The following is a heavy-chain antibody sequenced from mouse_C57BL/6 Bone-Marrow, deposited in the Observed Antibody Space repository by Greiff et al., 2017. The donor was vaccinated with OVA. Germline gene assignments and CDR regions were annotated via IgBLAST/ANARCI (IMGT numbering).Heavy chain of an antibody. CDR2: ISSGGDYI. Sequence: EVQLVESGEGLVKPGGSLKLSCAASGFTFSSYAMSWVRQTPEKRLEWVAYISSGGDYIYYADTVKGRFTISRDNARNTLYLQMSSLKSEDTAMDYCTIYDYDEGWYFDVWGTGTTVTVSS. J-gene: IGHJ1*03. D-gene: IGHD2-4*01. CDR1: GFTFSSYA. V-gene: IGHV5-9-1*02. CDR3: TIYDYDEGWYFDV.